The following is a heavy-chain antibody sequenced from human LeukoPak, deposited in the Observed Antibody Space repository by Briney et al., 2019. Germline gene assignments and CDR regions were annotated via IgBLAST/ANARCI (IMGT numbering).Heavy chain of an antibody. V-gene: IGHV1-69*01. D-gene: IGHD6-13*01. Sequence: SVKVSCKASGGTFISYAISWVRQAPGQGLEWMGGIIPIFGTANYAQKFQGRVTITADESTSTAYMELSSLRSEDTAVYYCARDRQDSSSWFDPWGQGTLVTVSS. J-gene: IGHJ5*02. CDR2: IIPIFGTA. CDR1: GGTFISYA. CDR3: ARDRQDSSSWFDP.